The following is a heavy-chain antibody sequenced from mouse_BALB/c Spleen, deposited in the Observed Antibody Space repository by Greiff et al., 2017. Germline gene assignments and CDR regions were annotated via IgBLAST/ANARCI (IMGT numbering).Heavy chain of an antibody. D-gene: IGHD2-4*01. Sequence: VEEPGLGFVKPSQPLSFTCPLIGYPSPSAYYWNWIRQFPGNKLEWMGYISYDGSNNYNPSPKNRISITRDTSKNQFFLKLNSVTTEDAATYYYARGIDYDGNWYFDVWGEGTTVTVSS. J-gene: IGHJ1*01. CDR1: GYPSPSAYY. CDR3: ARGIDYDGNWYFDV. CDR2: ISYDGSN. V-gene: IGHV3-6*02.